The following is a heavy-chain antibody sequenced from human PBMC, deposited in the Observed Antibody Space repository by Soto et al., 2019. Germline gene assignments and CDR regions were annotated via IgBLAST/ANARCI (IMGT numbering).Heavy chain of an antibody. CDR2: IDSSGST. Sequence: SETLSLTCTVSGDSISNGDYYWSWIRQPPGRGLEWIGYIDSSGSTYYNASLKSRLTISVDMSKNQFSLRLTSVTAADTAVYYCASCYRYWGQGILVTVSS. J-gene: IGHJ4*02. CDR3: ASCYRY. D-gene: IGHD3-16*02. CDR1: GDSISNGDYY. V-gene: IGHV4-30-4*01.